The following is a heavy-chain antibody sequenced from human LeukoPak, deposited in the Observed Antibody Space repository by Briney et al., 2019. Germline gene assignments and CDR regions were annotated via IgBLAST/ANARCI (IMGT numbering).Heavy chain of an antibody. J-gene: IGHJ1*01. CDR1: GGSISSYY. CDR2: IYYSGST. V-gene: IGHV4-59*01. CDR3: AREKSGSYLEYFQH. D-gene: IGHD1-26*01. Sequence: SETLSLTCTVSGGSISSYYWSWIRQPPGKGLEWIGYIYYSGSTNYNPSLKSRVTISVDTSKNQFSLKLSSVTAADTAVYYCAREKSGSYLEYFQHWGQGTLVTVSS.